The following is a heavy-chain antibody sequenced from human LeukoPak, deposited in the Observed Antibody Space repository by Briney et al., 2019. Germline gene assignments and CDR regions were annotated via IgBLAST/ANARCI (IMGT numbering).Heavy chain of an antibody. CDR1: GFTVSSNY. CDR3: AREHLTFGGVIAY. J-gene: IGHJ4*02. Sequence: GGSLRLSCAASGFTVSSNYMSWVRQAPGQGLEWVSVIYSGGSTYDADSVKGRFTISRDNSKNTLYLQMNSLRAEDTAVYYCAREHLTFGGVIAYCGQRSPVTVSS. D-gene: IGHD3-16*01. V-gene: IGHV3-53*01. CDR2: IYSGGST.